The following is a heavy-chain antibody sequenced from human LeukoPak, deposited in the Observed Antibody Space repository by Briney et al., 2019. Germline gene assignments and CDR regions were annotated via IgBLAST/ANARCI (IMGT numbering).Heavy chain of an antibody. CDR1: GYTLSDLS. CDR3: ATSKGMITFGGVIV. D-gene: IGHD3-16*02. J-gene: IGHJ4*02. Sequence: ASVKVSCKVSGYTLSDLSMHWVRQAPGKGLEWMGGFDPEDGETIYAQKFRGRVTMTEGTSTDTAYMELSSLGSEDTAVYYCATSKGMITFGGVIVWGQGTLVTVSS. CDR2: FDPEDGET. V-gene: IGHV1-24*01.